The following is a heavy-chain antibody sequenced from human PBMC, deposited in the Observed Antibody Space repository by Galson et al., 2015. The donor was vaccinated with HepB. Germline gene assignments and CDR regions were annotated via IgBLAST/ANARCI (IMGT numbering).Heavy chain of an antibody. CDR1: GFTVSSNY. Sequence: SLRLSCAASGFTVSSNYMSWVRQAPGKGLEWVSVIYSGGSTYYADSVKGRFTISRDNSKNTLYLQMNSLRAEDTAVYYCARAISDDFWSGLGMYYFDYWGQGTLVTVSS. CDR3: ARAISDDFWSGLGMYYFDY. J-gene: IGHJ4*02. V-gene: IGHV3-53*01. CDR2: IYSGGST. D-gene: IGHD3-3*01.